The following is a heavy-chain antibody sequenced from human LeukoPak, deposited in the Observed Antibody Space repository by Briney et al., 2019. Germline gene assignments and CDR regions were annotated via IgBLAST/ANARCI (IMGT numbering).Heavy chain of an antibody. CDR1: GFTFSSYS. J-gene: IGHJ3*02. D-gene: IGHD6-25*01. Sequence: GGSLRLSCAASGFTFSSYSMNWVHQAPGKGLEWVSSISSSSSYIYYADSVKGRFTISRDNAKNSLYLQMNSLRAEDTAVYYCARANQRDAFDIWGQGTMVTVSS. CDR2: ISSSSSYI. CDR3: ARANQRDAFDI. V-gene: IGHV3-21*01.